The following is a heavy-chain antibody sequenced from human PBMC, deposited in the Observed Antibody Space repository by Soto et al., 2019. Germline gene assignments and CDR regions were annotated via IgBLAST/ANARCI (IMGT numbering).Heavy chain of an antibody. V-gene: IGHV3-9*01. CDR3: AKDGPPSYSSGWGRTSNWFDP. J-gene: IGHJ5*02. Sequence: EVQLVESGGGLVQPGRSLRLSCAASGFTFDDYAMHWVRQAPGKGLEWVSGISWNSGSIGYADSVKGRFTISRDNAKNSLYLQMNSLRAEDTALYYCAKDGPPSYSSGWGRTSNWFDPWGQGTLVTVSS. CDR2: ISWNSGSI. CDR1: GFTFDDYA. D-gene: IGHD6-19*01.